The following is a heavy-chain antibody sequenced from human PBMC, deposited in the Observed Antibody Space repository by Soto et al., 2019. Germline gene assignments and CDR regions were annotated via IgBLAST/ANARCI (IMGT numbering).Heavy chain of an antibody. CDR2: IKRDGSEK. CDR1: VFMFGSYW. Sequence: WWSLRLSCTASVFMFGSYWMTWVRHVPGKGLQWVANIKRDGSEKYYVDFVKGRFTISRDNADNSVFLDMNNLRVDDTATYYCARVRATDYEIDYWGQGALVTVSS. D-gene: IGHD4-17*01. V-gene: IGHV3-7*03. J-gene: IGHJ4*02. CDR3: ARVRATDYEIDY.